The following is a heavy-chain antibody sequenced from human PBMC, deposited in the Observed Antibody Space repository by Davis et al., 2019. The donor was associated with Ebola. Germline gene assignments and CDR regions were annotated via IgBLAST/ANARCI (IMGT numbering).Heavy chain of an antibody. D-gene: IGHD2-8*01. Sequence: PGGSLRLSCAASGFMFNSYDMTWVRQAPGKGLEWVSSIRGSGSRTYHADSVKGRFTISRDNSYNMLYLQMNSLRVEDAALYYCTTTGLRTQSLNLWGRGTLVTVSS. J-gene: IGHJ2*01. CDR2: IRGSGSRT. CDR1: GFMFNSYD. V-gene: IGHV3-23*01. CDR3: TTTGLRTQSLNL.